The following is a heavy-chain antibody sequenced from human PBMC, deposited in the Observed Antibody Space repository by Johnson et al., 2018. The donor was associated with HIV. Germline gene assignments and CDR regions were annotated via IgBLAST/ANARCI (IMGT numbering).Heavy chain of an antibody. V-gene: IGHV3-13*01. CDR2: IGPAGDT. Sequence: MQLVESGGGLVQPGGSLRLSCAASGFTFSSYDMHWVRQPTGKRLEWVSGIGPAGDTYYSCSVQCRFTISSENAKNYLYLQMNSRRAGDTAVYYCARRGGPGGRGAFDIWGQGTMVTVSS. D-gene: IGHD3-16*01. J-gene: IGHJ3*02. CDR1: GFTFSSYD. CDR3: ARRGGPGGRGAFDI.